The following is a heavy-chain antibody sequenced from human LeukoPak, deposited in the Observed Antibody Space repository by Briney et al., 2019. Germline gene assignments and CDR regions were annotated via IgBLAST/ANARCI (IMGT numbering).Heavy chain of an antibody. Sequence: GGSLRLSCAASGFTFSSYSMNWVRQAPGKRLEWVSSISSSSSYIYYADSVKGRFTISRDNAKNSLYLQMNSLRAEDTAVYYCARDRVVSPTGGWFDPWGQGTLVTVSS. CDR3: ARDRVVSPTGGWFDP. CDR1: GFTFSSYS. J-gene: IGHJ5*02. CDR2: ISSSSSYI. D-gene: IGHD2-15*01. V-gene: IGHV3-21*01.